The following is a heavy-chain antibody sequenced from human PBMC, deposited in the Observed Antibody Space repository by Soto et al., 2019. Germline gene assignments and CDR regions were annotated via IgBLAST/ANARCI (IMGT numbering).Heavy chain of an antibody. V-gene: IGHV3-23*01. CDR3: AKSSGSYPVYNGLSL. CDR2: ISASSDAA. Sequence: EVQLLESGGGLVQPGGSLRLSCAASGFPFSTSAMNWVRQAPGKGLEWVSIISASSDAAYYAESVKGRFASSRDNSKNTLYLQMNSLRAEDTAVYYCAKSSGSYPVYNGLSLCGQGTTVTVS. CDR1: GFPFSTSA. D-gene: IGHD1-26*01. J-gene: IGHJ6*02.